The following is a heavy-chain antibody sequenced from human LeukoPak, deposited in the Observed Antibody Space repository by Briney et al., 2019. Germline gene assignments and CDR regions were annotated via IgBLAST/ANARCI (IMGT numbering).Heavy chain of an antibody. V-gene: IGHV4-61*02. J-gene: IGHJ4*02. D-gene: IGHD3-10*01. CDR2: IYTSGST. CDR3: AREGSPYYYGSGLFDY. Sequence: SETLSLTCAVSGGSISSGSYYWSWIRQPAGKGLEWIGRIYTSGSTNYNPSLKSRVTISVDTSKNQFSLKLSSVTAADTAVYYCAREGSPYYYGSGLFDYWGQGTLVTVSS. CDR1: GGSISSGSYY.